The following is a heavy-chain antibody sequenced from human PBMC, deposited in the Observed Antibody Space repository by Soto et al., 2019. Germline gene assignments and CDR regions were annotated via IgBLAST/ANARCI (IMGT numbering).Heavy chain of an antibody. CDR3: ARGLSKRGDLAY. V-gene: IGHV4-34*01. CDR1: GGSFSGYY. D-gene: IGHD2-2*01. Sequence: SETLSLTCAVYGGSFSGYYWSWIRQPPGKGLEWIGEINHSGSTNYNPSLKSRVTISVDTSKNQFSLKLSSVTAADTAVYYCARGLSKRGDLAYWGQGTLVTVSS. J-gene: IGHJ4*02. CDR2: INHSGST.